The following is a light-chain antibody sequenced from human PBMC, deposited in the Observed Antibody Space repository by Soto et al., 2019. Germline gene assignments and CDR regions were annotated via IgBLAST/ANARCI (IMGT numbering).Light chain of an antibody. CDR2: EVR. Sequence: QSALTQPASVSGSPGQSITISCTGTSTDIGDYNFVFWYQQHPGKAPKLVISEVRNRPSGVSDRFSGSKSGNRASLTISGLQAEDEADYYCDSYSSTSTRAFGGGTKLTVL. CDR1: STDIGDYNF. J-gene: IGLJ3*02. CDR3: DSYSSTSTRA. V-gene: IGLV2-14*01.